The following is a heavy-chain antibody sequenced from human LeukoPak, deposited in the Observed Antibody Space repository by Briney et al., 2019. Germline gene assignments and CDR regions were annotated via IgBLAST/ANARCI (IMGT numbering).Heavy chain of an antibody. CDR3: AREGARGSYLGY. D-gene: IGHD1-26*01. V-gene: IGHV4-31*03. Sequence: PSETLSLTCTVSGGSISSGGYYWSWIRQHPGKGLEWIGYIYYSGSTYYNPSLKSRVTISVDTSKNQFSLKLSSVTAADTAVYYCAREGARGSYLGYWGQGTLVTVSS. CDR2: IYYSGST. J-gene: IGHJ4*02. CDR1: GGSISSGGYY.